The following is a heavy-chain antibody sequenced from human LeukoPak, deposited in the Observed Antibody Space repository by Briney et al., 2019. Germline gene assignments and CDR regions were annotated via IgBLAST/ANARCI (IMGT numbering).Heavy chain of an antibody. J-gene: IGHJ4*02. Sequence: PSETLSLTCTVSGGSISSSSYYWGWIRQPPGKGLEWVSAISGSGGSTYYADSVKGRFTISRDNSKNTLYLQMNSLRAEDTAVYYCAKAGPPPIGSGSYSPFDYWGQGTLVTVSS. D-gene: IGHD3-10*01. V-gene: IGHV3-23*01. CDR1: GGSISSSSYY. CDR3: AKAGPPPIGSGSYSPFDY. CDR2: ISGSGGST.